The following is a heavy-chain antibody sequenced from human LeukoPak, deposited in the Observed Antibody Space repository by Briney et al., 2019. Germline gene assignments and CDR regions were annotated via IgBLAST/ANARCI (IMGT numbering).Heavy chain of an antibody. V-gene: IGHV4-34*01. J-gene: IGHJ5*02. Sequence: SETQSLTCAVYGVSFSGYYWSWIRQPPGKGLEWIGEINHSGSTNYNPSLKSRVTISVDTSKNQFSLKLSSVTAADTAVYYCARDSSWYGPRWFDPWGQGTLVTVSS. CDR2: INHSGST. CDR3: ARDSSWYGPRWFDP. CDR1: GVSFSGYY. D-gene: IGHD6-13*01.